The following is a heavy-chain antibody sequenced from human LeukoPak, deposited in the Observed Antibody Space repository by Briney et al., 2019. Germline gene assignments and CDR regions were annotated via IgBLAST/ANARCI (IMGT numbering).Heavy chain of an antibody. CDR3: ARSTGSSSSWGFDY. CDR1: GYSFTSYW. CDR2: IYFGDSDP. V-gene: IGHV5-51*01. D-gene: IGHD6-13*01. Sequence: GESLKISCKGSGYSFTSYWIGWLRQMPGKGLEWMGVIYFGDSDPRYSPSFRGQVTISADKSITTAYLQWSSLKASDTAMYYCARSTGSSSSWGFDYWGQGTPVTVSS. J-gene: IGHJ4*02.